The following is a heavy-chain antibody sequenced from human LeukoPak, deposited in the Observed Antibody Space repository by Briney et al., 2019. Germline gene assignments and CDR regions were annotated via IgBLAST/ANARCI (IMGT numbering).Heavy chain of an antibody. D-gene: IGHD2-8*02. CDR2: INPNSGGA. CDR3: ARARGTVLAGEGYFDY. V-gene: IGHV1-2*02. Sequence: ASVKVSCKASGYTFTGYYMHWVRQAPGQGLDWMGWINPNSGGANSAQNFHGRVTMTRDTSISTAYMELSRLRSDDTAVYYCARARGTVLAGEGYFDYWGQGTLVTVSS. J-gene: IGHJ4*02. CDR1: GYTFTGYY.